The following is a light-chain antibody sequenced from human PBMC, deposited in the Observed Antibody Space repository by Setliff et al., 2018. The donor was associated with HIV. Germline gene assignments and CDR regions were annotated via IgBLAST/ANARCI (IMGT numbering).Light chain of an antibody. J-gene: IGLJ2*01. CDR3: SSYRISGTLYVV. Sequence: QSALTQPRSVSGSPGQSVTFSCTGSSSDVGAYNYVSWYQQHPGKAPKLMIYDVTKRPSGVPDRFSGSKSGNTASLTISGLQPEDEADYYCSSYRISGTLYVVFGGGTKVTVL. CDR2: DVT. V-gene: IGLV2-11*01. CDR1: SSDVGAYNY.